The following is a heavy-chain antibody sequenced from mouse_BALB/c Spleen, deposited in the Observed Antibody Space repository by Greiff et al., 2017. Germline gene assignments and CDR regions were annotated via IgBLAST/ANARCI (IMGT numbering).Heavy chain of an antibody. CDR2: ISSGGGST. CDR3: ARQALRLFDY. J-gene: IGHJ4*01. Sequence: EVMLVESGGGLVKPGGSLKLSCAASGFAFSSYDMSWVRQTPEKRLEWVAYISSGGGSTYYPDTVKGRFTISRDNAKNTLYLQMSSLKSEDTAMYYCARQALRLFDYWGQGTSVTVSS. V-gene: IGHV5-12-1*01. D-gene: IGHD1-2*01. CDR1: GFAFSSYD.